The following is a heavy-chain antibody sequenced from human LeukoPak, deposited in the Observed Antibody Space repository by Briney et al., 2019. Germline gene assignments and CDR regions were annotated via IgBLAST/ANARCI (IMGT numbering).Heavy chain of an antibody. D-gene: IGHD1-26*01. CDR1: GFTFSSYG. J-gene: IGHJ4*02. CDR3: GRDGGSYPFDF. Sequence: GGSLRLSCAASGFTFSSYGMHWVRQAPGKGMEWVAVIWYDGSNKYYADSVKGRFTISRDNSKNTLYLQMHSLRAEATAVYYWGRDGGSYPFDFWGQGTLVTVSS. V-gene: IGHV3-33*01. CDR2: IWYDGSNK.